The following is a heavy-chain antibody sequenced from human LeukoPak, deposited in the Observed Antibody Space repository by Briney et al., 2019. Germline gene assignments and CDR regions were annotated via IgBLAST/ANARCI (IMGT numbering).Heavy chain of an antibody. CDR1: GFTFSNAW. V-gene: IGHV3-15*01. D-gene: IGHD5-18*01. CDR2: IKSKTSGGTT. CDR3: ARVNLRGYSYDPAFDY. Sequence: GGSLRLSCAASGFTFSNAWMTWVRQAPGKGLEWVGRIKSKTSGGTTDYAAPVKGRFTISRDNSKNTLYLQMNSLRAEDTAVYYCARVNLRGYSYDPAFDYWGQGTLVTVSS. J-gene: IGHJ4*02.